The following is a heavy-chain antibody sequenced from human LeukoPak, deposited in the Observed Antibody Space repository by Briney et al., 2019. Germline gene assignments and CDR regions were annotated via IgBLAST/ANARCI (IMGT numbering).Heavy chain of an antibody. J-gene: IGHJ3*02. D-gene: IGHD3-22*01. CDR3: ARGSSRLYYYDSSGNDSFDI. CDR1: GYTFNIYD. V-gene: IGHV1-8*01. Sequence: GASVKVSYKASGYTFNIYDIHWVRQAAGQGREWMGWMNPNSGSTGYAHKFRGRVTMTRNSSISTAYMELSSLRSDDTAVYYCARGSSRLYYYDSSGNDSFDIWGQGTMVTVSS. CDR2: MNPNSGST.